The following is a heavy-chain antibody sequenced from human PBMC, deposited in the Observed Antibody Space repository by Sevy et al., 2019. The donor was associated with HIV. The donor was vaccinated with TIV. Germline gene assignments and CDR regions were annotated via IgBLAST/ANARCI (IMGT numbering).Heavy chain of an antibody. CDR3: ARDHNVIGRSWYGAFDI. V-gene: IGHV1-46*01. J-gene: IGHJ3*02. D-gene: IGHD6-13*01. CDR1: GYTFTSYY. Sequence: ASVKVSCKASGYTFTSYYMHWVRQAPGQGLEWMGLINPSGGGTSYAQKFQGRVTMTRDTSTSSVYMELSSLRSEDTAVYYCARDHNVIGRSWYGAFDIWGQGTMVTVSS. CDR2: INPSGGGT.